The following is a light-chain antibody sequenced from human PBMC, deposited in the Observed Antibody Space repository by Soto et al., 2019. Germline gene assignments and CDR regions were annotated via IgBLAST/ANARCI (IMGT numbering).Light chain of an antibody. CDR2: GAS. CDR3: HHYAST. Sequence: EIVMTQSPPTLSLSPGERATLSCRASQSIGSNLAWYQHKPGQAPRLLIYGASTRATGIPARFSGSESGTEFTLTISRLEPEDFAVYFCHHYASTFGQGTKVDIK. J-gene: IGKJ1*01. CDR1: QSIGSN. V-gene: IGKV3-15*01.